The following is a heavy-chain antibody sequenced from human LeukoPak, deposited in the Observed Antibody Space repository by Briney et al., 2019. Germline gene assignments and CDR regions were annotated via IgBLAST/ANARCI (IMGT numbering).Heavy chain of an antibody. CDR2: ISDSGGST. D-gene: IGHD3-10*01. CDR3: AKAGLLWSGRDFDY. V-gene: IGHV3-23*01. Sequence: GGSLRLSCAASGFTFSTYAMNWVRQAPGKGLEWVSAISDSGGSTYYPDSVKGRFTISRDNSKNTLYLQMNSLRAEDTAVYYCAKAGLLWSGRDFDYWGQGTLVTVSS. CDR1: GFTFSTYA. J-gene: IGHJ4*02.